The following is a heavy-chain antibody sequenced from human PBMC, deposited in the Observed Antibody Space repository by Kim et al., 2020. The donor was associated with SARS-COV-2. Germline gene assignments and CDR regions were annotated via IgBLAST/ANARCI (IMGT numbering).Heavy chain of an antibody. CDR3: ARMVHTGVYYDSSGLQNLDY. D-gene: IGHD3-22*01. CDR2: MNPNSGNT. V-gene: IGHV1-8*01. J-gene: IGHJ4*02. CDR1: GYTFTSYD. Sequence: ASVKVSCKASGYTFTSYDINWVRQATGQGLEWMGWMNPNSGNTGYAQKFQGRVTMTRNTSISTAYMELSSLRSEDTAVYYCARMVHTGVYYDSSGLQNLDYWGQGTLVTVSS.